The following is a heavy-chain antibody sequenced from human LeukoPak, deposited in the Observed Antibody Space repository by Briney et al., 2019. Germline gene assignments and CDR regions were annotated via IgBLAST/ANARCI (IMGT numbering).Heavy chain of an antibody. CDR2: ISSSGSTI. Sequence: PGGSLRLSCAASGFTFSDYYMSWIRQAPGKGLEWVSYISSSGSTIYYADSVKGRFTISRDNAKNSLYLQMNSLRAEDTAVYYCARGYYDSSGHQMGFDYWGQRTLVTVSS. CDR1: GFTFSDYY. D-gene: IGHD3-22*01. CDR3: ARGYYDSSGHQMGFDY. J-gene: IGHJ4*02. V-gene: IGHV3-11*01.